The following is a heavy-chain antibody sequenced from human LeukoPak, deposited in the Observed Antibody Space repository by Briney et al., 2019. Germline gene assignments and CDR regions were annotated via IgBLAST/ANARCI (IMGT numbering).Heavy chain of an antibody. CDR2: ISWNGGSI. CDR1: GLILDDYA. CDR3: AKGYWFDP. V-gene: IGHV3-9*01. J-gene: IGHJ5*02. Sequence: GRSLRLSCAASGLILDDYAMHWVRQAPGKGLEWVSGISWNGGSIGYADSVKGRFTISRDNAKNSLYLQMNSLRAEDTALYYCAKGYWFDPWGQGTLVTVSS.